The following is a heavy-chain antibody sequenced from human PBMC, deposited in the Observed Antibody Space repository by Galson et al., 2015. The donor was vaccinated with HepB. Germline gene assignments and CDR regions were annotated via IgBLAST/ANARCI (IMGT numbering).Heavy chain of an antibody. CDR2: INPSGGST. V-gene: IGHV1-46*01. Sequence: SVKVSCKASGYTFTSYYMHWVRQAPGQGLEWMGIINPSGGSTSYAQKFQGRVTMTRDTSTSTVYMELSSLRSEDSAVHYCARGGALYGGNSANYYGMDVWGQGTTVTVSS. D-gene: IGHD4-23*01. CDR3: ARGGALYGGNSANYYGMDV. J-gene: IGHJ6*02. CDR1: GYTFTSYY.